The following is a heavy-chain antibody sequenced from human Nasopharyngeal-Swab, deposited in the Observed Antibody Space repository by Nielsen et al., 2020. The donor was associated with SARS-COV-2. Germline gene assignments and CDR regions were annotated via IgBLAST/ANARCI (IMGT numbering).Heavy chain of an antibody. CDR3: ARDDGQWLNPVYYFDY. CDR1: GFTFSSYS. V-gene: IGHV3-21*01. D-gene: IGHD6-19*01. Sequence: GVMKIPCAASGFTFSSYSMSWVHQAPGKGLEWVSSISSSSSYIYYADSVKGRFTISRDNAKNSLYLQMNSLRAEDTAVYYCARDDGQWLNPVYYFDYWGQGTLVTVSS. J-gene: IGHJ4*02. CDR2: ISSSSSYI.